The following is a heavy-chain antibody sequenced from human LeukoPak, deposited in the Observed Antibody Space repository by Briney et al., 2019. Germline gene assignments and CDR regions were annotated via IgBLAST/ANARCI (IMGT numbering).Heavy chain of an antibody. J-gene: IGHJ5*02. CDR2: TIPILGIA. D-gene: IGHD3-22*01. CDR3: ARSPSGYDSSGYYWFDP. Sequence: GASVKVSCKASGGTFSSYAISWVRQAPGQGLEWMGRTIPILGIANYAQKFQGRVTITADKSTSTAYMELSSLRSEDTAVYYCARSPSGYDSSGYYWFDPWGQGTLVTVSS. V-gene: IGHV1-69*04. CDR1: GGTFSSYA.